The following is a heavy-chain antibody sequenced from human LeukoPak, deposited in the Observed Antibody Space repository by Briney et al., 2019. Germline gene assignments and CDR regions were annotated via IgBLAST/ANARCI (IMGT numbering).Heavy chain of an antibody. Sequence: SQTLSLTCAISGDSVSRKSAAWNWIRQSPSRGLEWLGRTYYRSKWLNEYAVSVKSRITINPDTSKNQFSLQLSSVTPEETAVYSCVGQKRGLRAFDLWGQGTMVSVSS. V-gene: IGHV6-1*01. CDR2: TYYRSKWLN. CDR1: GDSVSRKSAA. D-gene: IGHD1-26*01. CDR3: VGQKRGLRAFDL. J-gene: IGHJ3*01.